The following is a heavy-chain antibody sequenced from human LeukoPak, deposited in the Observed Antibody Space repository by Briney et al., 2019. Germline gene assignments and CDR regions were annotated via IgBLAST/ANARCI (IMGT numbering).Heavy chain of an antibody. CDR3: AKDGYYYDSSGYYLVFDY. D-gene: IGHD3-22*01. Sequence: GGSLRLSCAASGFTFSSYAMSWVRQAPGKGLEWVSAISGSGGSTYYADSVKGRFTISIDNSKNTLYLQMNSLRAEDTAVYYCAKDGYYYDSSGYYLVFDYWGQGTLVTVSS. V-gene: IGHV3-23*01. CDR2: ISGSGGST. J-gene: IGHJ4*02. CDR1: GFTFSSYA.